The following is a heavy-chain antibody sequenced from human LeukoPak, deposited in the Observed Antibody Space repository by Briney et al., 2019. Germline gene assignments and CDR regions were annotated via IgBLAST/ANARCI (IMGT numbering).Heavy chain of an antibody. CDR2: ISGSGGRT. J-gene: IGHJ6*02. Sequence: PGGSLRLSCAASGFTFSSYAMSWVRQAPGKGLEWVSGISGSGGRTYYTDSVKGRFTISRDDSKNTLSLQMNSLRVEDTAVYYCAKLVGGYDYPPVWGQGTTVTVSS. CDR3: AKLVGGYDYPPV. CDR1: GFTFSSYA. V-gene: IGHV3-23*01. D-gene: IGHD5-12*01.